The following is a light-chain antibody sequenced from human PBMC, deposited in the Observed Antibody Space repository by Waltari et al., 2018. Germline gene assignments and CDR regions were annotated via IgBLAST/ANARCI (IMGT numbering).Light chain of an antibody. J-gene: IGKJ2*01. CDR1: QSVLYSSNNKNY. Sequence: DTVMTQSPDSLAVSLGERATINCKSSQSVLYSSNNKNYLAWYQQKPGQPPKLLIYWASTRESGVPDRFSGRGSGTDFTLTISSLQAEDVAVYYCQKYYNTPYTFGQGTKLEIK. CDR2: WAS. CDR3: QKYYNTPYT. V-gene: IGKV4-1*01.